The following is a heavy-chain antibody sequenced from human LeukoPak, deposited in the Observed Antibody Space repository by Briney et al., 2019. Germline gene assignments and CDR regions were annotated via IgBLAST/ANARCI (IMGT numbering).Heavy chain of an antibody. V-gene: IGHV4-34*01. CDR3: ARGRPTTNYDFWSGYPKPIDY. CDR1: GGSFSGYY. CDR2: INHSGST. Sequence: SETLSLTCAVYGGSFSGYYWSWIRQPPGKGLEWIGEINHSGSTNYNPPLKSRVTISVDTSKNQFSLRLSSVTAADTAVYYCARGRPTTNYDFWSGYPKPIDYWGQGTLVTVSS. J-gene: IGHJ4*02. D-gene: IGHD3-3*01.